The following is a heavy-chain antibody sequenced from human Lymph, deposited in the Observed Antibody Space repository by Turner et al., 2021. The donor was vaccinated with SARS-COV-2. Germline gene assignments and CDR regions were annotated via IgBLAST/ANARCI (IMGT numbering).Heavy chain of an antibody. J-gene: IGHJ2*01. Sequence: QLPLPDSGPGLVKPSETLSLTCTVSGGSISSSRYYWGWIRQPPGKGLEWIGGVDYSGSTYYNPYRKSRVTIAVDTSKNQFSLKLSSVTAADTAVYYCARRRQWLVHWYFDLWGRGTLVTVSS. CDR3: ARRRQWLVHWYFDL. D-gene: IGHD6-19*01. CDR1: GGSISSSRYY. CDR2: VDYSGST. V-gene: IGHV4-39*01.